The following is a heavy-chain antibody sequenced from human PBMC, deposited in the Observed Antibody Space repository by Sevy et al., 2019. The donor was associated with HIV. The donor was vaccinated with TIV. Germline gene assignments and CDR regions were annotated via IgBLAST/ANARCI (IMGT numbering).Heavy chain of an antibody. Sequence: GGSLRLSCAASGFTFSSYAMTWVRQAPGKGLEWVSAISGSAGTRYYADSVKGRFTISRDNSKNTLYLQMNSLRAEDTAVYYCTTAKGTYYDPYCFDYWGQGTLVTVSS. CDR2: ISGSAGTR. D-gene: IGHD3-22*01. CDR1: GFTFSSYA. V-gene: IGHV3-23*01. J-gene: IGHJ4*02. CDR3: TTAKGTYYDPYCFDY.